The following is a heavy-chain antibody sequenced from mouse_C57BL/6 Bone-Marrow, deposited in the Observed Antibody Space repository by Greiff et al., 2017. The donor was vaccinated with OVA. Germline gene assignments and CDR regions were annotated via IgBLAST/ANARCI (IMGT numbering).Heavy chain of an antibody. D-gene: IGHD1-1*01. J-gene: IGHJ2*01. V-gene: IGHV14-4*01. CDR2: IDPENGDT. CDR3: TTVVGRGY. Sequence: VQLQQSGAELVRPGASVKLSCTASGFNIKDDYMHWVKQRPEQGLEWIGWIDPENGDTEYASKFQGKATITADTSSNTAYLQLSSLTSEDTAVYYCTTVVGRGYWGQGTTLTVSS. CDR1: GFNIKDDY.